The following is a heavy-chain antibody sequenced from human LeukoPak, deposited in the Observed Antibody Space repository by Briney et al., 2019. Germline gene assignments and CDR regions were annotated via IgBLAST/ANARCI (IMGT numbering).Heavy chain of an antibody. D-gene: IGHD2-15*01. V-gene: IGHV1-24*01. CDR3: ATSASAPAYYYGLDV. CDR1: GYTFTGYY. CDR2: LDPEDVEA. Sequence: ASVKVSCKASGYTFTGYYMHWVRQAPGQGLEWMGGLDPEDVEAIYAQKFQGRVTMTEDTSTDTAYMELSSLKSGDTAVYYCATSASAPAYYYGLDVWGRGTTVTVSS. J-gene: IGHJ6*02.